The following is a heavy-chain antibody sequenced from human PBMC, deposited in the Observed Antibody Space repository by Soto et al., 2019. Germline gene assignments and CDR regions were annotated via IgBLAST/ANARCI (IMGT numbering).Heavy chain of an antibody. Sequence: QVQLVQSGGEVKRPGASVKVSCKTSGYTFSNYGITWVRQAPGQPLEWLGWISLYSDGTNYAQKFQGRVSMTTDTSTTIAYMELRSLRSDDTAVYYYARVVPGAEAWFGPWGQGTLVTVSS. CDR3: ARVVPGAEAWFGP. D-gene: IGHD2-2*01. CDR2: ISLYSDGT. V-gene: IGHV1-18*01. J-gene: IGHJ5*02. CDR1: GYTFSNYG.